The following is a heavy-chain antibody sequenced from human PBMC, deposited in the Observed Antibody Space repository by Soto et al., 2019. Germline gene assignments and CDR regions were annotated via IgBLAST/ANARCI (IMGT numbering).Heavy chain of an antibody. CDR3: ARNGYNYGGGYFDY. V-gene: IGHV3-66*01. CDR2: IYSGGST. D-gene: IGHD5-18*01. CDR1: GVIVSSNY. J-gene: IGHJ4*02. Sequence: EVQLVESGGGLVQPGGSLRLSCAASGVIVSSNYMSWVRQAPGKGLEWVSVIYSGGSTYYADSVKGRFTISRDNSKNTLYIQMNSLRAEDTAVYYCARNGYNYGGGYFDYWGQGTLVTVSS.